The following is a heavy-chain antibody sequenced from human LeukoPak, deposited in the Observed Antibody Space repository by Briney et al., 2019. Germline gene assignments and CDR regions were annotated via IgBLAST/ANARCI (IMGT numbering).Heavy chain of an antibody. V-gene: IGHV4-59*01. J-gene: IGHJ4*02. CDR3: ARVRVNSSGYYNDY. D-gene: IGHD3-22*01. CDR2: IYYSGST. Sequence: SETLSLTCTVSGGSISSYYWSWIRQPPGKGLEWIGYIYYSGSTNYNPSLKSRVTISVDTSKNQFSLKLSSVTAADTAVYYCARVRVNSSGYYNDYWGQGTLVTVSS. CDR1: GGSISSYY.